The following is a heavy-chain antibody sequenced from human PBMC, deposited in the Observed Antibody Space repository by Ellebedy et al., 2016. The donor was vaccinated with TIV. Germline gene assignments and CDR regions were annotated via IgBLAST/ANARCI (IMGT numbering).Heavy chain of an antibody. CDR2: INHSGST. CDR3: ARVRQWLVPHIHFDY. V-gene: IGHV4-34*01. D-gene: IGHD6-19*01. CDR1: GGSFSGYY. J-gene: IGHJ4*02. Sequence: SETLSLXCAVYGGSFSGYYWSWIRQPPGKGLEWIGEINHSGSTNYNPSLKSRVTISVDTSKNQFSLKLSSVTAADTAVYYCARVRQWLVPHIHFDYWGQGTLVTVSS.